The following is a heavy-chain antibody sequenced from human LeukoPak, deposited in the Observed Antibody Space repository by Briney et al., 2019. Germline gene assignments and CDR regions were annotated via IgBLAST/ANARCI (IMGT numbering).Heavy chain of an antibody. CDR3: AREYYYGSGNYYNRIDY. D-gene: IGHD3-10*01. J-gene: IGHJ4*02. CDR2: INPNSGGT. Sequence: ASVKVSCKASGYTFTGYYMHWVRQAPGQGLEWMGWINPNSGGTNYQGRVTMTRDTSISTAYMELSRLRSDDTAVYYCAREYYYGSGNYYNRIDYWGQGTLVTVSS. CDR1: GYTFTGYY. V-gene: IGHV1-2*02.